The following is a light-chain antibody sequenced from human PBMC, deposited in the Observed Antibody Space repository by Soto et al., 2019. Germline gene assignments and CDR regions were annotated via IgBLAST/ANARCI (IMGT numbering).Light chain of an antibody. CDR2: EVT. J-gene: IGLJ1*01. Sequence: QSALTQAASVSGSHGQAITISPTGSRGDVGGYGLVSWYQQYPGKGPTLIIYEVTNRPSGVSARFSGSKSGDTASLIISGLQAEEEADYYCSSYRRDNNQLFGTGTKVTVL. V-gene: IGLV2-14*01. CDR3: SSYRRDNNQL. CDR1: RGDVGGYGL.